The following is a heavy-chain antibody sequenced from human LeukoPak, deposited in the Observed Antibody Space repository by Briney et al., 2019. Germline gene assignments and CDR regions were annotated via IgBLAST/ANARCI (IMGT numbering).Heavy chain of an antibody. V-gene: IGHV1-3*01. J-gene: IGHJ3*02. Sequence: ASVKVSCKASGYTFTSYAMHWVRQAPGQRLEWMGWINASNGNTKYSQKFQGRVTITRDTSTSTVSLELSSLRSEDTAVYYCAREWGYYDSSGYDAFDIWGPGTMVTVSS. CDR3: AREWGYYDSSGYDAFDI. CDR1: GYTFTSYA. D-gene: IGHD3-22*01. CDR2: INASNGNT.